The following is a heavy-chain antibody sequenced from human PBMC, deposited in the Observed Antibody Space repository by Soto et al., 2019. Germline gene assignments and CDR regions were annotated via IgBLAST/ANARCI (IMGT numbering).Heavy chain of an antibody. V-gene: IGHV4-34*01. CDR3: ARSLSKYMGYYYYGMYV. Sequence: SETLSLTCAVYGGSFSGYYWSWIRQPPGKGLEWIGEINHSGSTNYNPSLKSRVTISVDTSKNQFSLKLSSVTAADTAVYYCARSLSKYMGYYYYGMYVWSQGTTVTVSS. CDR2: INHSGST. D-gene: IGHD4-4*01. J-gene: IGHJ6*02. CDR1: GGSFSGYY.